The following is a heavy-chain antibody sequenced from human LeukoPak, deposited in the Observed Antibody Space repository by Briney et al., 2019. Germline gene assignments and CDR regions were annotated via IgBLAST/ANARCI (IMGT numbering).Heavy chain of an antibody. J-gene: IGHJ5*02. CDR1: GNTFTGYY. V-gene: IGHV1-2*02. Sequence: ASVKVSCKASGNTFTGYYIHWVRQAPEQGLEWMGWINYNSGGTNYAQTFQGTVTMTRDTSISTAYMEMINLRYEDTAVYYCARGTVRGHTPNWFDPWGQGTQVTVSS. D-gene: IGHD3-10*01. CDR2: INYNSGGT. CDR3: ARGTVRGHTPNWFDP.